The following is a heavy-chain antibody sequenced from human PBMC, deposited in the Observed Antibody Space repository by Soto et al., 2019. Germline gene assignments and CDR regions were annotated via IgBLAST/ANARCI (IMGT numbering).Heavy chain of an antibody. Sequence: RGESLKLSCKGSGYSFTSYWIGWVRQMPGKGLEWMGIIYPGDSDTRYSPSFQGQVTISADKSISTAYLQWSSLKASDTAMYYCARLAIRTGTKDYYYYGMDVWGQGTTVTVSS. J-gene: IGHJ6*02. D-gene: IGHD1-7*01. CDR2: IYPGDSDT. CDR3: ARLAIRTGTKDYYYYGMDV. CDR1: GYSFTSYW. V-gene: IGHV5-51*01.